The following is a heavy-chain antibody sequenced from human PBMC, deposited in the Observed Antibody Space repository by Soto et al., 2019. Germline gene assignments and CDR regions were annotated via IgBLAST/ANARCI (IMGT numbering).Heavy chain of an antibody. Sequence: QLQLQESGPGLVKPSETLSLTCTVSGGSISSSSYYWGWIRQPPGKGLEWIGSIYYSGSTYYNPSLKSRFTISVDTSKSQFSLKLSSVTAADTAVYYFARYYGDLNPYYFDYWGQGTLVTVSS. CDR1: GGSISSSSYY. CDR3: ARYYGDLNPYYFDY. D-gene: IGHD4-17*01. CDR2: IYYSGST. J-gene: IGHJ4*02. V-gene: IGHV4-39*01.